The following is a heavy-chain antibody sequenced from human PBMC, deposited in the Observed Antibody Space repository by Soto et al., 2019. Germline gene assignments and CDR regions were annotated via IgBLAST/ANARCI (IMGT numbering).Heavy chain of an antibody. CDR3: ARDGKSSSSFSGYYYYGMDV. Sequence: PEESLKISCAASGFTFSSYSMNWVRQAPGKGLEWVSSISSSSSYIYYADSVKGRFTISRDNAKNSLYLQMNSLRAEDTAVYYCARDGKSSSSFSGYYYYGMDVWGQGTTVTVSS. CDR2: ISSSSSYI. J-gene: IGHJ6*02. D-gene: IGHD6-6*01. V-gene: IGHV3-21*01. CDR1: GFTFSSYS.